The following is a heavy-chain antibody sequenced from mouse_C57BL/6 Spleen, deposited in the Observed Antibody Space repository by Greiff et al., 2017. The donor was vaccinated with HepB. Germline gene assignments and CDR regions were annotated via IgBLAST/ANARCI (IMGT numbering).Heavy chain of an antibody. D-gene: IGHD3-2*02. V-gene: IGHV1-63*01. CDR2: IYPGGGYT. CDR3: ARSTAQAHFGY. Sequence: QVQLQQSGAELVRPGTSVKMSCKASGYTFTNYWIGWAKQRPGHGLEWIGDIYPGGGYTNYNEKFKGKATLTADKSSSTAYMQFSSLTSEDSASYYCARSTAQAHFGYWGKGTTLTVSS. J-gene: IGHJ2*01. CDR1: GYTFTNYW.